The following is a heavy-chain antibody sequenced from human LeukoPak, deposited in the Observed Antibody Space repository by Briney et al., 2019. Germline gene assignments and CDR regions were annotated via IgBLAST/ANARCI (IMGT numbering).Heavy chain of an antibody. CDR1: GYSFTSYW. J-gene: IGHJ5*02. CDR2: IDPSDSYT. CDR3: ARHGESPRTQYGQFDP. D-gene: IGHD2-21*01. V-gene: IGHV5-10-1*01. Sequence: GESLKISCKGSGYSFTSYWISWVRQMPGKGLEWMGRIDPSDSYTNYSPSFQGHVTISADKSISTAYLQWSSLKASDTAMYYCARHGESPRTQYGQFDPWGQGTLVTVPS.